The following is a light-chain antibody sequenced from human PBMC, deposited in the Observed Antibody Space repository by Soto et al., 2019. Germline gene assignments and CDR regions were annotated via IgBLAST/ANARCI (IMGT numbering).Light chain of an antibody. V-gene: IGKV3-15*01. CDR2: GAS. Sequence: EIVMTQSRSTLSVCPVERSTLSCRASQSVSSNLAWYQQKPGQAPRLLIYGASTRATGIPARFSGSGSGTEFTLTISSLQSEDFAVYYCQQYNNWPPTFGQGTKVDIK. CDR1: QSVSSN. J-gene: IGKJ1*01. CDR3: QQYNNWPPT.